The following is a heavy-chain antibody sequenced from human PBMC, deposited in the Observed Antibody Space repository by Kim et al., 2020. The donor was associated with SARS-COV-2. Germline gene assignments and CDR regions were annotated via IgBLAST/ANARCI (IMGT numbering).Heavy chain of an antibody. CDR2: IYYSGST. CDR3: ATETK. J-gene: IGHJ4*02. Sequence: IYYSGSTNYNPSIKSRVTISVDTSKTQFSLKLSSVTAADTAVYYCATETKWGQGTLVTVSS. V-gene: IGHV4-61*06.